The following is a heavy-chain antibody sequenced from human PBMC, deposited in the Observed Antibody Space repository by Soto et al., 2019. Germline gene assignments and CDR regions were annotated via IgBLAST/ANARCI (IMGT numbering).Heavy chain of an antibody. CDR3: SSSIVVVPAAISERGAFDI. CDR1: GGTFSSYA. CDR2: IIPIFGTA. V-gene: IGHV1-69*01. D-gene: IGHD2-2*02. J-gene: IGHJ3*02. Sequence: QVQLVQSGAEVKKPGSSVKVSCKASGGTFSSYAISWVRQAPGQGLEWMGGIIPIFGTANYAQKFQGRVTITADESTSTADIELSSLRSEDTAVYYCSSSIVVVPAAISERGAFDIWFQGTMVTVSS.